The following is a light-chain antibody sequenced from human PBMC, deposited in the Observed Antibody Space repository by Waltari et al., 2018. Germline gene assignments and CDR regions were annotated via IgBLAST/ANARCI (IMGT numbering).Light chain of an antibody. J-gene: IGKJ1*01. Sequence: EIVLTQSPGSLSLSPGERATLSCRASQSVSKYLAWYQQKPGQAPRLRIYHASSRATGIPDRFSGSGFGTDFSLTISRLEPEDFAVYYCQKYESLPATFGQGTKVEIK. CDR1: QSVSKY. CDR2: HAS. CDR3: QKYESLPAT. V-gene: IGKV3-20*01.